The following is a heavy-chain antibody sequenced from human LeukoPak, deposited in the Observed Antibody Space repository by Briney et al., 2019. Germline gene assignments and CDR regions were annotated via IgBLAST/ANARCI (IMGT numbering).Heavy chain of an antibody. CDR3: ARHGKLQYYYMDV. CDR2: IYYSGST. CDR1: SGSISSSTYY. Sequence: PSETLSLTCTVSSGSISSSTYYWGWIRQPPGKGLEWIGSIYYSGSTYYNPSLKSRVTISLDTSKNQFSLKLSSVTAADTAVYYCARHGKLQYYYMDVWGKGTTVTISS. D-gene: IGHD3-9*01. V-gene: IGHV4-39*01. J-gene: IGHJ6*03.